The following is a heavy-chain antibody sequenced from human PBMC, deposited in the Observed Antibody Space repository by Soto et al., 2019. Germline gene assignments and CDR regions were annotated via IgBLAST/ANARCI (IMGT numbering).Heavy chain of an antibody. Sequence: VQLVESGGGLVQPGGSLRLSCAASGCTFRSYWMHWVRQAPGKGLVWVSRINGGGSSTSYADSVKGRFTISRDNAKNTLYLQMNSLRAEDTAVYYCARGLVVPAGDAFDIWVQGTMVTVSS. CDR1: GCTFRSYW. CDR2: INGGGSST. J-gene: IGHJ3*02. CDR3: ARGLVVPAGDAFDI. D-gene: IGHD2-2*01. V-gene: IGHV3-74*01.